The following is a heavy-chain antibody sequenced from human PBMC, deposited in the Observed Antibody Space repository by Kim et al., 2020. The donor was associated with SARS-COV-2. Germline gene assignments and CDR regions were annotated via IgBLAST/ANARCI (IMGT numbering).Heavy chain of an antibody. D-gene: IGHD3-10*01. CDR3: AKVSVVNYRGTSNYFDI. CDR2: IGGGGINT. V-gene: IGHV3-23*01. J-gene: IGHJ4*02. CDR1: GFTFGNYA. Sequence: GGSLRLSCAASGFTFGNYAMSWVRQSPGKGLDWVAAIGGGGINTYYADSVKGRFTISRDNSKNMFYLQMNSLRAEDTAVFYCAKVSVVNYRGTSNYFDIGGQGILVSVS.